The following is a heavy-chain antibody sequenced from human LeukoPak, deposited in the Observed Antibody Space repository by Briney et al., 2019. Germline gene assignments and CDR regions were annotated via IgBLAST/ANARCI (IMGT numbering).Heavy chain of an antibody. J-gene: IGHJ4*02. CDR1: GFTFSSYS. V-gene: IGHV3-21*01. CDR2: ISSSSYI. CDR3: ARVAGYSYGYLDY. D-gene: IGHD5-18*01. Sequence: GGSLRLSCAASGFTFSSYSMNWVRQAPGKGLEWVSSISSSSYIYYADSVKGRFTISRDNAKNSLYLQMNSLRAEDTAVYYCARVAGYSYGYLDYWGQGTLVTVSS.